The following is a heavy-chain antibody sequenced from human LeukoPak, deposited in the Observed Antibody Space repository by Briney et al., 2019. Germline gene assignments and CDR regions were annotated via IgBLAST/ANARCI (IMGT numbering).Heavy chain of an antibody. CDR1: GFTFSSYW. J-gene: IGHJ4*02. CDR3: ARGVVD. Sequence: PGGSLRLSCAASGFTFSSYWMHWVRQAPGKGRVWVSRINSDGSSTSYAGSVKGRFTISRDNAKKTLYLQMNSMRAEDTAVYYCARGVVDWGQGTLVTVSS. CDR2: INSDGSST. V-gene: IGHV3-74*01. D-gene: IGHD2-21*01.